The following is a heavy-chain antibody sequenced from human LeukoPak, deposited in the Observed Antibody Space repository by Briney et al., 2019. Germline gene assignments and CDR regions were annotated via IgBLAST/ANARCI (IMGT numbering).Heavy chain of an antibody. CDR1: GYTFTGYY. CDR3: ARDLSGGGDSSFDY. V-gene: IGHV1-2*02. CDR2: INPNSGGT. J-gene: IGHJ4*02. Sequence: GASVKVSCKASGYTFTGYYMHWVRQAPGQGLEWMGWINPNSGGTNYAQKFQGRVTMTRDTSISTAYVELSRLRSDDTAVYYCARDLSGGGDSSFDYWGQGTLVTVSS. D-gene: IGHD2-21*01.